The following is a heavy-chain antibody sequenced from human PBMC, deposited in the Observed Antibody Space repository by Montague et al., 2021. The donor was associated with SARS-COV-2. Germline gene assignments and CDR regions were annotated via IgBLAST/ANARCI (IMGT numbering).Heavy chain of an antibody. D-gene: IGHD5-24*01. CDR3: VRHPQYDGLYGTLDF. CDR2: VLYNKGT. CDR1: GVSVTDDY. V-gene: IGHV4-59*08. J-gene: IGHJ4*02. Sequence: SETLSLTCTVSGVSVTDDYWSWIRQPPGKGLEWVGDVLYNKGTNFNPSLKSRVSISVDTSKNQFSLRLTSVTAADTAFYYCVRHPQYDGLYGTLDFWGQGTVVTVSS.